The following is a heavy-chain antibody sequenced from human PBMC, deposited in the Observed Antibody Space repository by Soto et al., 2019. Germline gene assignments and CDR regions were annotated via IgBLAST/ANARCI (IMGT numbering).Heavy chain of an antibody. J-gene: IGHJ4*02. V-gene: IGHV1-69*13. CDR3: ARDSRTYYYGSGSYSPMGFYDY. CDR1: GGTFSSYA. D-gene: IGHD3-10*01. Sequence: SVKVSCKASGGTFSSYAISWVRQAPGQGLEWMGGIIPIFGTANYAQKFQGRVTITADESTSTAYMELSSLRSEDTAVYYCARDSRTYYYGSGSYSPMGFYDYWGQGTLVTVSS. CDR2: IIPIFGTA.